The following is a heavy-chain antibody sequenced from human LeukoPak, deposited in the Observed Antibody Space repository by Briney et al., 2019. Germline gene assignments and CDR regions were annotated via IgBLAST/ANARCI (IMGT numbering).Heavy chain of an antibody. CDR1: GFTFSSYD. CDR3: ARDYGYEIDY. CDR2: ISSSST. Sequence: GGSLRLSCAASGFTFSSYDMIWVRQAPGKGLEWVSSISSSSTYADSVKGRFTISRDSAKNSLYLQMNSLRVEDTAVYYCARDYGYEIDYWGQGTLVTVSS. J-gene: IGHJ4*02. D-gene: IGHD5-24*01. V-gene: IGHV3-69-1*01.